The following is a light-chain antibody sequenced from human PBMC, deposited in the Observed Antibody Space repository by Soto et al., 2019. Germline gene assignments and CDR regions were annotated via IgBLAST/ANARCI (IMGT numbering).Light chain of an antibody. CDR2: GAS. J-gene: IGKJ1*01. V-gene: IGKV3-20*01. Sequence: IELRQSPEIRSLSRGERVTISCRASQSVSNNYLAWYQQKPGQAPRLLIYGASNRATGIPDRFSGSGAGKDFPRTLSRLEHEDFAVYCCQQYGSSGTFGQGTKVDIK. CDR3: QQYGSSGT. CDR1: QSVSNNY.